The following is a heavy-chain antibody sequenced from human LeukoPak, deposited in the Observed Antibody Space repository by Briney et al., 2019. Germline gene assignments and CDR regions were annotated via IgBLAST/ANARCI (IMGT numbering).Heavy chain of an antibody. V-gene: IGHV3-23*01. CDR1: GFTFSSYA. J-gene: IGHJ2*01. Sequence: PGGSLRLSCAASGFTFSSYAMSWVRQAPGKGLEWVSAISGSGGSTYYADSVKGRFTISRDNSKNTLYLQMNSLRAEDTAVYYCAKLGGSGWWELLLVYWYFDLWGRGTLVTVSS. CDR2: ISGSGGST. D-gene: IGHD1-26*01. CDR3: AKLGGSGWWELLLVYWYFDL.